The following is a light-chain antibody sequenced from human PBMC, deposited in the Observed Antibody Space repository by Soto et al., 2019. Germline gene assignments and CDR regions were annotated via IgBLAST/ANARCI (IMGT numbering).Light chain of an antibody. J-gene: IGKJ3*01. CDR2: GAS. Sequence: IVLTKSPCTLSLSPGERATLSCRASQSINNRYLDWYQQKPGQAHRLLIYGASSRATGIPDRFIGSGSGTEFTLSISRLEPDDFAVYYFLQFGSSPGFTFGPGTKVDIK. CDR1: QSINNRY. V-gene: IGKV3-20*01. CDR3: LQFGSSPGFT.